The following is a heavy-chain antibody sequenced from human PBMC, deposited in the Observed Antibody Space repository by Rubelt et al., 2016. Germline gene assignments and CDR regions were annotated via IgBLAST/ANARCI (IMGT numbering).Heavy chain of an antibody. J-gene: IGHJ4*02. CDR3: ARVISGVEYSSSWHFDY. CDR2: ISAYNDNT. V-gene: IGHV1-18*01. D-gene: IGHD6-13*01. Sequence: QVQLVQSGAEVKKPGASVKVSCKASGYTFTSYGISWVRQAPGQGLEWMGWISAYNDNTNYAQKLQGRVTMTTDTSTSTAYMELRSLRSDDTAVYYCARVISGVEYSSSWHFDYWGQGTLVTVSS. CDR1: GYTFTSYG.